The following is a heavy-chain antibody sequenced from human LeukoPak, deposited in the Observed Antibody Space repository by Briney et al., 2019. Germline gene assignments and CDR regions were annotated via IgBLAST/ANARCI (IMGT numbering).Heavy chain of an antibody. D-gene: IGHD2-2*01. CDR1: GGTFSSYA. Sequence: GASVKVSCEASGGTFSSYAISWVRQAPGQGLEWMGGIIPIFGTANYAQKFQGRVTITADESTSTAHMELSSLRSEDTAVYYCARDGLYCSSTSCYFDYWGQGTLVTVSS. V-gene: IGHV1-69*13. CDR2: IIPIFGTA. J-gene: IGHJ4*02. CDR3: ARDGLYCSSTSCYFDY.